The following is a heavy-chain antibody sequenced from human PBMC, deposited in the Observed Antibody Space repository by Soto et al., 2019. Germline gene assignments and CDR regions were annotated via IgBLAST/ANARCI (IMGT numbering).Heavy chain of an antibody. Sequence: GGSLRLCCAASGFTFDYSGIHWVLQAPGKGLEWVATVWSDESNKYYADSVKGRFTISRDNSKNTLYLEMNSLRAEDTAVYYCARGNWNYGYFDYWGQGTLVTVSS. CDR3: ARGNWNYGYFDY. D-gene: IGHD1-7*01. CDR1: GFTFDYSG. CDR2: VWSDESNK. V-gene: IGHV3-33*01. J-gene: IGHJ4*02.